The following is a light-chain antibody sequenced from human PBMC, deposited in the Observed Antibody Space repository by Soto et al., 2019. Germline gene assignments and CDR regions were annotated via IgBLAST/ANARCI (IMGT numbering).Light chain of an antibody. CDR1: QSVSSY. CDR3: QQYAVWPPQT. CDR2: DAS. Sequence: EIVLTQSPATLSLSPGERATLSCRASQSVSSYLAWYQQKPGQAPRLLIYDASNRATGIPARFSGSGSGTDFTLTISSLEPEDFAVYYCQQYAVWPPQTFGQGTKVEIK. V-gene: IGKV3-11*01. J-gene: IGKJ1*01.